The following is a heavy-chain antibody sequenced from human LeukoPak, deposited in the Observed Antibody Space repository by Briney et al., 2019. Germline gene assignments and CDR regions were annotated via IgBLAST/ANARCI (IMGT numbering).Heavy chain of an antibody. V-gene: IGHV3-53*01. D-gene: IGHD6-19*01. Sequence: PGGSLRLSCDVSGFTFSNNYMSWVRQAPGEGLEWVSVIYGGRNNTHYADSVKGRFTISRDNSKNTIYLQMNSLRAEDTATYYCAREFRQTYTSGWSLDYWGQGTLVTVSS. CDR2: IYGGRNNT. CDR3: AREFRQTYTSGWSLDY. CDR1: GFTFSNNY. J-gene: IGHJ4*02.